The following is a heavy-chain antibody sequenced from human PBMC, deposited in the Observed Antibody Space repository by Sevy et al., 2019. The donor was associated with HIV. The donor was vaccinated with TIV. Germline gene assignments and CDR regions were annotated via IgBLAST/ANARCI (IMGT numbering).Heavy chain of an antibody. CDR3: AREGCTKPHDY. CDR2: LSFGWGEI. Sequence: EGSLRLSCAASGFTFSKYSMSWVRQPPGKGLEWVSTLSFGWGEINYADSVKGRFTISRDNSKSSVYLQMNNLRPEDTAVYYCAREGCTKPHDYWGQGTLVTVSS. D-gene: IGHD2-8*01. V-gene: IGHV3-23*01. J-gene: IGHJ4*02. CDR1: GFTFSKYS.